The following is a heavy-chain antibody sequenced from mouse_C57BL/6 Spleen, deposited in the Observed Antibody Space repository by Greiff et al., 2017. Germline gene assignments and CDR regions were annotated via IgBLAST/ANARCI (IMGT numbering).Heavy chain of an antibody. J-gene: IGHJ4*01. CDR3: ARQGYYYGSRHAMDY. D-gene: IGHD1-1*01. CDR1: GYTFTSYW. Sequence: VQLQQPGAELVRPGSSVKLSCKASGYTFTSYWMDWVKQRPGQGLEWIGNIYPSDSETHYNQKFKDKATLTVDKSSSTAYMQLSSLTSEDSAVYYCARQGYYYGSRHAMDYWGQGTSVTVSS. V-gene: IGHV1-61*01. CDR2: IYPSDSET.